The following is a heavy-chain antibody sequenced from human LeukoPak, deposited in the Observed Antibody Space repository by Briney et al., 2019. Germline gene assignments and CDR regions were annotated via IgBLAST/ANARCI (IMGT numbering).Heavy chain of an antibody. CDR1: GFTFSSYA. V-gene: IGHV3-48*04. J-gene: IGHJ6*02. CDR2: ISSSGSTI. Sequence: GGSLRLSCAASGFTFSSYAMSWVRQAPGKGLEWVSYISSSGSTIYYADSVKGRFTISRDNAKNSLYLQMNSLRAEDTAVYYCARWLRGIADEDGVDVWGQGTTVTVSS. CDR3: ARWLRGIADEDGVDV. D-gene: IGHD6-13*01.